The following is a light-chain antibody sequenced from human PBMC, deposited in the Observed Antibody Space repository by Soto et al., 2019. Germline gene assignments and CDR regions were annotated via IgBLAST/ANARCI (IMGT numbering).Light chain of an antibody. Sequence: QSVLTQPPSVSGAPGQRVTISCTGSNSNIGAGYDVHWYQQLPGTAPRLLIFDNTNRPSGVPDRFYGSKSGSAASLAITGLQSEDEADYYCAAWDDSLHDSVIFGGGTKLTVL. CDR1: NSNIGAGYD. CDR2: DNT. CDR3: AAWDDSLHDSVI. V-gene: IGLV1-40*01. J-gene: IGLJ2*01.